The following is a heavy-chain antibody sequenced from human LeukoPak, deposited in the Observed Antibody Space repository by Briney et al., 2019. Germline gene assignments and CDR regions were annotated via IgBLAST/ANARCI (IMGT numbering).Heavy chain of an antibody. CDR2: INPNSGGT. CDR3: ARSVAGTRYGSYYYYGMDV. Sequence: ASVKVSCKASGYTFTGYYMHWVRQAPGQGLEWMGWINPNSGGTNYAQKFQGRVTMTRDTSISTAYMELSRLRSDDTAVYYCARSVAGTRYGSYYYYGMDVWGQGTTVTVSS. J-gene: IGHJ6*02. V-gene: IGHV1-2*02. CDR1: GYTFTGYY. D-gene: IGHD6-19*01.